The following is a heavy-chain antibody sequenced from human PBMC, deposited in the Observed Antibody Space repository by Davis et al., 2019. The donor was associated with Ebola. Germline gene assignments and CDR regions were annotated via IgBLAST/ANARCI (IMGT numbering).Heavy chain of an antibody. V-gene: IGHV4-34*01. CDR1: GGSFSGSY. Sequence: MPSETLSLTYAVYGGSFSGSYWSWIRQPPGKGLEWIGEINHSGSTNYSPSLKSRVTISVDTSKNQFSLKLSSVTAADTAVYYCARVGVVTLGDYFVDWGQGTLVTVSS. D-gene: IGHD2-21*02. CDR3: ARVGVVTLGDYFVD. J-gene: IGHJ4*02. CDR2: INHSGST.